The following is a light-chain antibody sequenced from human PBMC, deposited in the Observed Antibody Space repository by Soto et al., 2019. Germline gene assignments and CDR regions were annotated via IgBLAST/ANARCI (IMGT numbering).Light chain of an antibody. V-gene: IGKV1-5*03. CDR3: HLWT. J-gene: IGKJ1*01. CDR2: KAS. Sequence: DIQMTQSPSTLSASVGDRVTITCRASQSISSWLAWYQQKPGKAPKLLVYKASTLESGVPSRFSGSGSGTEFTLTISSLQPDDFAPYDCHLWTFGQGTKVEIK. CDR1: QSISSW.